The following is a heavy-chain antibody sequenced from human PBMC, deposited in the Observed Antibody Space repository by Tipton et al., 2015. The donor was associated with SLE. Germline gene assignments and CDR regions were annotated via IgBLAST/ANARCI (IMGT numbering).Heavy chain of an antibody. J-gene: IGHJ3*02. CDR3: ARQLFDRLDI. V-gene: IGHV4-39*07. CDR2: IYYSGST. CDR1: GGSISSSSYY. Sequence: TLSLTCTVSGGSISSSSYYWGWIRQPPGKGLEWIGSIYYSGSTYYNPSLKSRVTISVDTSKNQFSLKLSSVTAADTAVYYCARQLFDRLDIWGRGTVVTVSS. D-gene: IGHD3-9*01.